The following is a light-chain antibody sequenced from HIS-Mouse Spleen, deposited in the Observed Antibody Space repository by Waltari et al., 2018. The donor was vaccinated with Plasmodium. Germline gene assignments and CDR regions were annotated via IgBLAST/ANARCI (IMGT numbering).Light chain of an antibody. CDR3: QQSYSTWT. CDR1: QSISNY. CDR2: AAS. J-gene: IGKJ1*01. V-gene: IGKV1-39*01. Sequence: DIQLTQSPSSLSASVGDRVTITCRASQSISNYLNWYQQKPGKAPKFLIYAASTLQSGVPSRFSGSGSGTDFTLTISSLQTEDFATYYCQQSYSTWTFGQGTKVEIK.